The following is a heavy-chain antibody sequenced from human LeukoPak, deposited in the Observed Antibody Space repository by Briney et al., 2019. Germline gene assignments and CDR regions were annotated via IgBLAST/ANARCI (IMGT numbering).Heavy chain of an antibody. J-gene: IGHJ1*01. Sequence: GGSLRLSCAASGFTFRSYSLNWVRQAPGKGLEGVSYISTSGTTIYYADSVKGRFTISRDNAKNSLYLQMNSLRAEDTAVYYCARDRYYDSSGYYPNWGQGTLVTVSS. V-gene: IGHV3-48*01. D-gene: IGHD3-22*01. CDR2: ISTSGTTI. CDR3: ARDRYYDSSGYYPN. CDR1: GFTFRSYS.